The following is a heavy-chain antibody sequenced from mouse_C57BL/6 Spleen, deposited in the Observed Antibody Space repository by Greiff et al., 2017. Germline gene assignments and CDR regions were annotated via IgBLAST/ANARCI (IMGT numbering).Heavy chain of an antibody. D-gene: IGHD2-1*01. J-gene: IGHJ3*01. CDR3: ARRRNDGNGDWFAY. CDR2: INPNNGGT. V-gene: IGHV1-22*01. CDR1: GYTFTDYN. Sequence: VQLQQSGPELVKPGASVKMSCKASGYTFTDYNMHWVKQSHGKSLEWIGYINPNNGGTSYNQKFKGKATLTVNKSSSTAYMELRSLTSEDSAVYYCARRRNDGNGDWFAYWGQGTLVTVSA.